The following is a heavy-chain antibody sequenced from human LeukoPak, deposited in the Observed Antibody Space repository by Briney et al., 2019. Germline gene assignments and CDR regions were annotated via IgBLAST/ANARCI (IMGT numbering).Heavy chain of an antibody. CDR1: GFTFSRYE. J-gene: IGHJ3*02. Sequence: PGGSLRLSCAASGFTFSRYEMDWVRQAPGKGLELISYISSSSNTIYYAYSMKSRFTISRNNAKNSLYMQLNILTADATAVYYCAREGYGGNSDAFDIWGQGTMVTVFS. V-gene: IGHV3-48*03. CDR3: AREGYGGNSDAFDI. CDR2: ISSSSNTI. D-gene: IGHD4-23*01.